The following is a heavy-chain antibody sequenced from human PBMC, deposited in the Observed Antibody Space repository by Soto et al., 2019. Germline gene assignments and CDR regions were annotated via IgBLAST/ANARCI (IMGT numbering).Heavy chain of an antibody. V-gene: IGHV1-69*13. J-gene: IGHJ6*02. CDR2: IIPIFGTA. D-gene: IGHD6-19*01. Sequence: ASVKVSCKASGGTFSSYAISWVRQAPGQGLEWMGGIIPIFGTANYAQKFQGRVTITADESTSTAHMELSSLRSEDTAVYYCASLPPPAAVGETYYCYYGMDVWGQGTTVTVSS. CDR1: GGTFSSYA. CDR3: ASLPPPAAVGETYYCYYGMDV.